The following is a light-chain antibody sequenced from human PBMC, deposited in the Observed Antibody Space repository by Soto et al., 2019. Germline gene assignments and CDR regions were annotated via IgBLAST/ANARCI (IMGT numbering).Light chain of an antibody. CDR1: SSNIGTNA. CDR2: NNN. CDR3: AAWDDSLNGYV. Sequence: QSVLTQTPSASGTPGQRVTISCSGDSSNIGTNAVNWYQQLPGTAPKLLTYNNNQRPSGVPDRFSGSKSGTSAPLAISGLQSEDEADYYCAAWDDSLNGYVFGTGTKVTVL. V-gene: IGLV1-44*01. J-gene: IGLJ1*01.